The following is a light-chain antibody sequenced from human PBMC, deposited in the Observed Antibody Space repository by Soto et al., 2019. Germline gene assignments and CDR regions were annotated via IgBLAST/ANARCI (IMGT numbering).Light chain of an antibody. CDR2: VNNDGSH. CDR3: QTWDADTGV. V-gene: IGLV4-69*01. CDR1: SGHYYHA. Sequence: QPVLTQAPSASASLGASVKLTCTLSSGHYYHAIAWHQQQPEKGPRFLMKVNNDGSHNMGDGIPDRFSGSSSGTERFLTISSLQSEDEADYYCQTWDADTGVFGGGTKVTVL. J-gene: IGLJ3*02.